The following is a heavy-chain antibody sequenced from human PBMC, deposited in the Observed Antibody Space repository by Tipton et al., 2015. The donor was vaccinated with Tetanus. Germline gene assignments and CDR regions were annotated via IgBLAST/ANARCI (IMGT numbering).Heavy chain of an antibody. V-gene: IGHV4-39*01. CDR3: SRQEPPRRFFYDSSGSSA. Sequence: LRLSCAVSGVSIRSSTYFWGWIRQPPGKALEWIGHIFYTGSSHYNPSFKSRVTMSVDTSKNQFSLNLTSVTAADTAVYFCSRQEPPRRFFYDSSGSSAWGQGTLVTVS. CDR2: IFYTGSS. D-gene: IGHD3-22*01. J-gene: IGHJ5*02. CDR1: GVSIRSSTYF.